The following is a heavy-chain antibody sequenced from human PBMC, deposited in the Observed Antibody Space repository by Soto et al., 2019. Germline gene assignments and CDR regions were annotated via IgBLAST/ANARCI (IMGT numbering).Heavy chain of an antibody. CDR3: ARHVKGVLPAAIYYFDY. CDR2: IYYSGST. D-gene: IGHD2-2*01. V-gene: IGHV4-59*08. CDR1: GGSISSYY. Sequence: SETMSLTCTVSGGSISSYYWSWIRQPPGKGLEWIGYIYYSGSTNYNPSLKSRVTISVDTSKNQFSLKLSSVTAADTAVYYCARHVKGVLPAAIYYFDYWGQGTLVTVSS. J-gene: IGHJ4*02.